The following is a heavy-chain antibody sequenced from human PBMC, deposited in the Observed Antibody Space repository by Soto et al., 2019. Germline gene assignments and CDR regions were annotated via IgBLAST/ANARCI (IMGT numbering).Heavy chain of an antibody. Sequence: GGSLRLSCAASGFTCSTRYMRWIHQAPGKGLEWVSYISSSGSTIYYADSVKGRFTISRDNAKNSLYLQMNSLRAEDTAVYYCARDTGNEGAFDIWGQGTMVTVSS. V-gene: IGHV3-11*01. CDR2: ISSSGSTI. J-gene: IGHJ3*02. CDR1: GFTCSTRY. D-gene: IGHD2-8*01. CDR3: ARDTGNEGAFDI.